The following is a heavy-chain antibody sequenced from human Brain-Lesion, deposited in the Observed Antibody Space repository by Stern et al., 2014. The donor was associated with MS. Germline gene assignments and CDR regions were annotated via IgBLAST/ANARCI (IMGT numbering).Heavy chain of an antibody. D-gene: IGHD2-21*01. CDR1: GRSFSGYY. V-gene: IGHV4-34*01. CDR3: ARDVGGAFDY. J-gene: IGHJ4*02. Sequence: QVQLQQWGAGLLKPSETLSLTCGVYGRSFSGYYWTWIRQPPGKGLEWIGEINHSGRINYNPSLESRVTMSVDTSKHQLSLRLSSATAADTAVYYCARDVGGAFDYWGQGTLVTVSS. CDR2: INHSGRI.